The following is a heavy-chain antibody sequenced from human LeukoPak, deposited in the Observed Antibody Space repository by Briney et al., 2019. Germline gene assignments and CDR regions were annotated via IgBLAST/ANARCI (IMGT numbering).Heavy chain of an antibody. J-gene: IGHJ4*02. CDR2: IYYSGST. Sequence: SQTLSLTCTVSGGSISSGDYYWSWIRQPPGKGLEWIGYIYYSGSTCYNPSLKSRVTISVDTSKNQFSLKLSSVTAADTAVYYCARDLAAAGHGAFDYWGQGTLVTVPS. CDR3: ARDLAAAGHGAFDY. CDR1: GGSISSGDYY. V-gene: IGHV4-30-4*01. D-gene: IGHD6-13*01.